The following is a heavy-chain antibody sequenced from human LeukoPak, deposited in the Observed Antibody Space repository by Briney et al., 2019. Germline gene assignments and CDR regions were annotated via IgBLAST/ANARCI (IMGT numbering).Heavy chain of an antibody. CDR3: ANSGYMDV. CDR2: ISWDGGST. J-gene: IGHJ6*03. D-gene: IGHD3-10*01. V-gene: IGHV3-43D*03. Sequence: GGSLRLSCAASGFTFDDYAMHWVRQAPGKGLEWVSLISWDGGSTYYADSVKGRFTISRDNSKNTLYLQMNSLRAEDTAVYYCANSGYMDVWGKGTTVTVSS. CDR1: GFTFDDYA.